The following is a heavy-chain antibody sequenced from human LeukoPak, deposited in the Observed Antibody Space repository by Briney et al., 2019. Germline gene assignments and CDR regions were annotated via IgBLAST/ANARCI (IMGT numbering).Heavy chain of an antibody. V-gene: IGHV1-69*05. J-gene: IGHJ4*02. CDR3: ARLRDDFWSGYYISLEASPLDY. Sequence: ASVKVSCKAFGGSFSSEAISWVRQAPGQGLEWMGGIIPIFGTANYAQKFQGRVTITTDESTGTAYMELSSLRSEDTAVYYCARLRDDFWSGYYISLEASPLDYWGQGTLVTVSS. CDR1: GGSFSSEA. CDR2: IIPIFGTA. D-gene: IGHD3-3*01.